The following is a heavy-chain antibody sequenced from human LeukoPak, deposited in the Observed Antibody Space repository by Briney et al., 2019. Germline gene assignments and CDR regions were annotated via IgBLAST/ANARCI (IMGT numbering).Heavy chain of an antibody. CDR3: ATMLGYSGYARD. Sequence: GGSLRLSCAASGFTFSSYWMSWVRQAPGKGLECVANIKQDGSEKHYVDSVKGRFTISRDNARNSLYLQMNSLRIEDTAVYYCATMLGYSGYARDWDQGTLVTV. V-gene: IGHV3-7*01. J-gene: IGHJ4*02. CDR2: IKQDGSEK. CDR1: GFTFSSYW. D-gene: IGHD5-12*01.